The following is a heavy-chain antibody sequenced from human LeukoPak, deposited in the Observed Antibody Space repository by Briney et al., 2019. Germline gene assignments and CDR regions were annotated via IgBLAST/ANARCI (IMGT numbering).Heavy chain of an antibody. V-gene: IGHV3-30*02. Sequence: PGGSLRLSCAASGFTFSSYAMSWVRQAPGKGLEWVAFIRYDGSNKYYADSVKGRFTISRGNSKNTLFLEMNSLRPEDTAVYYCAKYAAAGAYDRHSEIDSWGQGTLVTVSS. CDR2: IRYDGSNK. CDR3: AKYAAAGAYDRHSEIDS. CDR1: GFTFSSYA. D-gene: IGHD3-22*01. J-gene: IGHJ4*02.